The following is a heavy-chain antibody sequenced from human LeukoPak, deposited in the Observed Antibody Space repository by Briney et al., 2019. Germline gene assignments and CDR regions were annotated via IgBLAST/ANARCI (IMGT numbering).Heavy chain of an antibody. CDR3: ARGSRYCSSTSCSRRYYYYYYMDV. CDR1: GYTFTSYD. CDR2: MNPNSGNT. Sequence: ASVKVSCKASGYTFTSYDINWVRQATGQGLEWMGWMNPNSGNTGYAQKFQGRVTMTRNTSLSTAYMELSSLRSEDTAVYYCARGSRYCSSTSCSRRYYYYYYMDVWGKGTTVTVSS. D-gene: IGHD2-2*01. V-gene: IGHV1-8*01. J-gene: IGHJ6*03.